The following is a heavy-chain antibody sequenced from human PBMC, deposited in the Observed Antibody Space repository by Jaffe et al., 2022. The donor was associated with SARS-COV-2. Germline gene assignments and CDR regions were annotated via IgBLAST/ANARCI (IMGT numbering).Heavy chain of an antibody. CDR3: ARGVTVAVTTPLEH. V-gene: IGHV3-74*01. CDR2: ISSDGSST. J-gene: IGHJ1*01. D-gene: IGHD6-19*01. CDR1: GFTFSTYW. Sequence: EVQLVESGGGLVQPGGSLRLSCAASGFTFSTYWMHWVRQAPGKGLVWVSRISSDGSSTSYADSVKGRFTISRDNAKNTLYLQMNSLRAEDTAVYYCARGVTVAVTTPLEHWGQGTLVTVSS.